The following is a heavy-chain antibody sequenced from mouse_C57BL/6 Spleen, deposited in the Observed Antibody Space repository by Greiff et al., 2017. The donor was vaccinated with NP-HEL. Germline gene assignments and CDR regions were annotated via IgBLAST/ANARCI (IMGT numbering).Heavy chain of an antibody. Sequence: VQLQQSVAELVRPGASVKLSCTASGFNIKNTYMHWVKQRPEQGLEWIGRIDPANGNTKYAPKFQGKATITADTSSNTAYLQLSSLTSEDTALYNCDRGGYDVNYTMGNWGQGAPVTVSS. D-gene: IGHD2-2*01. CDR1: GFNIKNTY. CDR2: IDPANGNT. J-gene: IGHJ4*01. V-gene: IGHV14-3*01. CDR3: DRGGYDVNYTMGN.